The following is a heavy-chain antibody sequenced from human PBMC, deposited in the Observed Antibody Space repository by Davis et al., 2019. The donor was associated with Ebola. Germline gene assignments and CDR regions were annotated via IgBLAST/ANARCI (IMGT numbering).Heavy chain of an antibody. CDR3: ARIVPDWYDSSGYSRNGRFDF. J-gene: IGHJ4*02. D-gene: IGHD3-22*01. CDR2: ISTSNGNT. CDR1: GYTFTNYY. Sequence: AASVKVSCKASGYTFTNYYMHWVRQAPGQGLEWMGWISTSNGNTLYSQKFQGRVTMTTDTSTSTAYMELRGLRSDDTAVYYCARIVPDWYDSSGYSRNGRFDFWGQGTLVAVSS. V-gene: IGHV1-18*04.